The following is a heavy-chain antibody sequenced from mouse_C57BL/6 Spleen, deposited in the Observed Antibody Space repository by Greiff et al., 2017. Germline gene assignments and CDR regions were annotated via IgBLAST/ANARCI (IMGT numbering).Heavy chain of an antibody. Sequence: QVQLQQPGAELVRPGSSVKLSCKASGYTFTSYWMDWVKQRPGQGLEWIGNIYPSDGETHYNQKFKDKATLTVDKSSSTAYMQLSSLTSEDSAVYDCARSGWHQAWFAYWGQGTLVTVSA. V-gene: IGHV1-61*01. D-gene: IGHD1-1*02. CDR1: GYTFTSYW. CDR2: IYPSDGET. CDR3: ARSGWHQAWFAY. J-gene: IGHJ3*01.